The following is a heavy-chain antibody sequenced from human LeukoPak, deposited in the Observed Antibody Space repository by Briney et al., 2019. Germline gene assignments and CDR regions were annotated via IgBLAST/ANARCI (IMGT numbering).Heavy chain of an antibody. CDR2: IYYSGST. CDR3: ARLGIVVPAADNPVSDY. CDR1: GGSISSYY. J-gene: IGHJ4*02. Sequence: PSETLSLTCTVSGGSISSYYWSWIRQPPGKGLEWIGYIYYSGSTNYNPSLKSRVTISVDTSKNQFSLKLSSVTAADTAVYYCARLGIVVPAADNPVSDYWGQGTLVTVSS. D-gene: IGHD2-2*01. V-gene: IGHV4-59*01.